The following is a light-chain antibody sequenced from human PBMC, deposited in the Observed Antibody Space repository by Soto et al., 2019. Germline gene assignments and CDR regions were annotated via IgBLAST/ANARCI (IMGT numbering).Light chain of an antibody. CDR2: DAS. CDR1: QSISSW. V-gene: IGKV1-5*01. J-gene: IGKJ1*01. CDR3: QQYNSYST. Sequence: DIQMTQSPSTLSTSVGDRVTITCRASQSISSWLAWYQQKPGKAPKLLIYDASSLESGVPSRFSGSGSGTEFALTISGLQADECATCYCQQYNSYSTFGQGTKV.